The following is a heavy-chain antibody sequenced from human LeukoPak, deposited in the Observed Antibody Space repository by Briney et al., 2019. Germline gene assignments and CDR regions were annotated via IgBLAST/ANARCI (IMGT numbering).Heavy chain of an antibody. V-gene: IGHV3-23*01. CDR2: ISGGGSAK. Sequence: GGSLRLSCAASGFTFSNYGLSWVRQAPGKGLEWVSAISGGGSAKYYADSVKGRFTISRDNSKNALFLQMNTMRVDDTAVYYCAGGAGVYYYGMDVWGQGTSVTVSS. CDR1: GFTFSNYG. J-gene: IGHJ6*02. CDR3: AGGAGVYYYGMDV. D-gene: IGHD3-10*01.